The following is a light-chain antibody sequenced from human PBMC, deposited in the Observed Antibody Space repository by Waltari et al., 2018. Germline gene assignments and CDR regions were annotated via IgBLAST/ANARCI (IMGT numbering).Light chain of an antibody. V-gene: IGKV3-11*01. CDR2: DAS. CDR3: QQRYNWPPWT. Sequence: EIVLTQSPATLSLSPGERATLSSRASQSVTSYLAWDQQNPGQAPRLLIYDASNRATGIPARFSGSGSGTDFTLTISSLEPEDFAIYYCQQRYNWPPWTFGQGTKVEI. CDR1: QSVTSY. J-gene: IGKJ1*01.